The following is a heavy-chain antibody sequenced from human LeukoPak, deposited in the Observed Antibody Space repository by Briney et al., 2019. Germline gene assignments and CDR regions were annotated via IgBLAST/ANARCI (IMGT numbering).Heavy chain of an antibody. CDR2: INWNGGST. Sequence: PGGSLRLPCAASGFTIDDYGMSWVRQAPGKGLEWVSGINWNGGSTGYADSVKGRFTISRDNAKNSLYLQMNSLRAEDTALYYCARANDSSGCYYWVDYWGQGTLVTVSS. V-gene: IGHV3-20*04. CDR3: ARANDSSGCYYWVDY. J-gene: IGHJ4*02. CDR1: GFTIDDYG. D-gene: IGHD3-22*01.